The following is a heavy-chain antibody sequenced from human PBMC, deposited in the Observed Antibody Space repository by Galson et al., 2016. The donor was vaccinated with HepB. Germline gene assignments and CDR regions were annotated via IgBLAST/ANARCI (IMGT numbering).Heavy chain of an antibody. CDR3: VKDFRSCGGGDCYGWFDP. CDR2: IRNSGSNT. V-gene: IGHV3-23*01. CDR1: GFTFSNFA. Sequence: SLRLSCAASGFTFSNFAMNWVRQAPGKGLEWVSSIRNSGSNTYYADSVTGRFTISRDNSKNTLFLQMNNLRADDTAVYYCVKDFRSCGGGDCYGWFDPWGQGILVTVSS. D-gene: IGHD2-21*02. J-gene: IGHJ5*02.